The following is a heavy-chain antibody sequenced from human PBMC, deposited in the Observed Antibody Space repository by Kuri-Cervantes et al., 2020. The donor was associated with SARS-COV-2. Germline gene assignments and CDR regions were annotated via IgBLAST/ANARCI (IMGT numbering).Heavy chain of an antibody. V-gene: IGHV4-31*02. J-gene: IGHJ3*02. CDR2: VYYSGDT. Sequence: SCVVSGDSISSSGYYWNWIRQHPGKGLEWIGYVYYSGDTYYNPSLKIRVSISAQTSQNQFSLRLTSVTAADTAVYYCASRDADNISSDAFDIWGQGTMVTVSS. CDR1: GDSISSSGYY. CDR3: ASRDADNISSDAFDI. D-gene: IGHD1-1*01.